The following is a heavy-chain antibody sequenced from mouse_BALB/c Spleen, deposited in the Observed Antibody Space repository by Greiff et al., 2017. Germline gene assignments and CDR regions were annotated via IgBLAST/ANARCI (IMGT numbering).Heavy chain of an antibody. CDR1: GFTFTDYY. CDR3: ARDYGNYVDYAMDY. J-gene: IGHJ4*01. V-gene: IGHV7-3*02. CDR2: IRNKANGYTT. Sequence: EVKLMESGGGLVQPGGSLRLSCATSGFTFTDYYMSWVRQPPGKALEWLGFIRNKANGYTTEYSASVKGRFTISRDNSQSILYLQMNTLRAEDSAIYYCARDYGNYVDYAMDYWGQGTSVTVSS. D-gene: IGHD2-1*01.